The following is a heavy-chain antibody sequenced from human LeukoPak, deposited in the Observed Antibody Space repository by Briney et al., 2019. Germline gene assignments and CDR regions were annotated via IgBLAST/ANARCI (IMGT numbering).Heavy chain of an antibody. CDR1: GFTCSTSW. J-gene: IGHJ5*02. CDR3: ARGGGES. D-gene: IGHD3-10*01. CDR2: ITQEESER. V-gene: IGHV3-7*01. Sequence: GGSLRLSSAGSGFTCSTSWRIWLRQAPGKGLEWVAMITQEESERYYVDSVKGRFIISRDNVKSSLYLQMNSLRAEDTAVYYCARGGGESWGQGTLVTVSS.